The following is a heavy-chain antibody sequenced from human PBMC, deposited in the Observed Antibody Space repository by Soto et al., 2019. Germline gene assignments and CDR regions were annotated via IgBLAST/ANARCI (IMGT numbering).Heavy chain of an antibody. CDR2: IDPSDSYT. CDR3: ARRGYDSEVDAFDI. V-gene: IGHV5-10-1*01. CDR1: GYSFTSYW. J-gene: IGHJ3*02. D-gene: IGHD3-22*01. Sequence: GESLKISCKGSGYSFTSYWISWVRQMPGKGLEWMGRIDPSDSYTNYSPFFQGHVTISADKSISTAYLQWSSLKASDTAMYYCARRGYDSEVDAFDIWGQGTMVTVSS.